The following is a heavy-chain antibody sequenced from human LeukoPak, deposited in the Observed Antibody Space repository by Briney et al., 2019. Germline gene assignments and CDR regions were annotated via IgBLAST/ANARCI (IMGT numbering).Heavy chain of an antibody. CDR2: INPNSGGT. CDR1: GYTFTGYY. Sequence: ASVKVSCKASGYTFTGYYMHWVRQAPGQGLEWMGWINPNSGGTNYAQKFQGRVTMTRDTSISTAYMELSRLRSDDTAVYYCASYDYVWGSYRPGEEKAEYYFDYWGQGTLVTVSS. J-gene: IGHJ4*02. CDR3: ASYDYVWGSYRPGEEKAEYYFDY. V-gene: IGHV1-2*02. D-gene: IGHD3-16*02.